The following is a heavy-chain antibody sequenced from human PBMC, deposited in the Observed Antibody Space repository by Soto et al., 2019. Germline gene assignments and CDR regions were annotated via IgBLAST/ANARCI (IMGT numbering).Heavy chain of an antibody. CDR3: ARQMGYCSSTSCYMRYYYGMDV. D-gene: IGHD2-2*02. V-gene: IGHV5-10-1*01. CDR2: IDPSDSYT. CDR1: GYSFTIYC. J-gene: IGHJ6*02. Sequence: GESLKISCNCSGYSFTIYCISWVVQVPGKGLDWMGRIDPSDSYTNYSPSFQCHVTISADKSISTAYLQWSSLKASDTAMYYCARQMGYCSSTSCYMRYYYGMDVWGQGTTVTVSS.